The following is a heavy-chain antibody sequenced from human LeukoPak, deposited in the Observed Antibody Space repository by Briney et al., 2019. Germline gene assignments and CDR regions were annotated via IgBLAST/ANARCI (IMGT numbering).Heavy chain of an antibody. CDR1: GYTFTSYG. J-gene: IGHJ4*02. CDR2: ISAYNGNT. V-gene: IGHV1-18*01. Sequence: ASVKVSCKASGYTFTSYGISWVRQAPGQGLEWMGWISAYNGNTNYAQTLQGRVTMTTDTSTSTAYMELRSLRSDDTAVYYCARDRMTTVTTGYWGQGTLVTVSS. CDR3: ARDRMTTVTTGY. D-gene: IGHD4-17*01.